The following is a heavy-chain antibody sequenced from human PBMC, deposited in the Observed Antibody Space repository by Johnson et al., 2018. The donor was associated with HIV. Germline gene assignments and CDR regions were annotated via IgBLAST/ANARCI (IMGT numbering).Heavy chain of an antibody. CDR2: ISYDGSNK. CDR3: AKSTQASIVRESGPYGAFDI. D-gene: IGHD3-10*01. J-gene: IGHJ3*02. CDR1: GFTFSSYG. V-gene: IGHV3-30*18. Sequence: QVQLVESGGGMVQPGRSLRLSCAASGFTFSSYGIHWVRQVPGKGLEWVAVISYDGSNKYYAGSVKGRFTVSRDNSQNTLYLEMNGLRPEDTALYYCAKSTQASIVRESGPYGAFDIWGQGTMVTVSS.